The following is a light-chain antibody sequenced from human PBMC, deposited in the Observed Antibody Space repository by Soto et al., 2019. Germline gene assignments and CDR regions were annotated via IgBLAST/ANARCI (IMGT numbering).Light chain of an antibody. V-gene: IGKV1-6*01. CDR2: AAS. Sequence: IQLTQSPSTLSASVGDRVTITCQASQGIRNDLGWYQQKTGKAPKLLIYAASSLQSGVPSRFSGSGSGTDFTLTLSSLQPEDFATYYCLQDYNYPRTVGPGTKVEIK. CDR1: QGIRND. J-gene: IGKJ1*01. CDR3: LQDYNYPRT.